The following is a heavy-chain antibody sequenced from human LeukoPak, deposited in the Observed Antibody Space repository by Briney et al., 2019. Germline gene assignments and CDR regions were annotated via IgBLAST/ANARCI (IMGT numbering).Heavy chain of an antibody. CDR1: GFTFSSYS. CDR3: ASDYCSSTSCYYFDY. CDR2: ISSSSSYI. D-gene: IGHD2-2*01. Sequence: PGGSLRLSCAASGFTFSSYSMNGVRQAPGKGLEWVSSISSSSSYIYYADSVKGRFTISRDNAKNSLYLQMNSLRAEDTAVYYCASDYCSSTSCYYFDYWGQGTLVTVSS. V-gene: IGHV3-21*01. J-gene: IGHJ4*02.